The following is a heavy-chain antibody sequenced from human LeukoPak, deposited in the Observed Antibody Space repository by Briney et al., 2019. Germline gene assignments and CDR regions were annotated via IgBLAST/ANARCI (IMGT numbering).Heavy chain of an antibody. J-gene: IGHJ3*02. CDR2: ISAYNGNT. CDR3: ARSSESGSHAAAFDI. Sequence: GASVKVSCKASGYTFTSYGIIWVRQAPGQGLEWMRWISAYNGNTNYAQKLQGRVTMTTDTSTSTAYMELRSLRSDDTAVYYCARSSESGSHAAAFDIWGQGTMVTVSS. V-gene: IGHV1-18*01. D-gene: IGHD1-26*01. CDR1: GYTFTSYG.